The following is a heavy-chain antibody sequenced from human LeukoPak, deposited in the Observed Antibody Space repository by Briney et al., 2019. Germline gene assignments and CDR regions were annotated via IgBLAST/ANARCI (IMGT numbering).Heavy chain of an antibody. J-gene: IGHJ5*02. CDR3: ALPPNLSGSHAFDP. CDR2: ISYDGSNK. D-gene: IGHD1-26*01. Sequence: GRSLRLSCAASGFTFSSYGMHWVRQAPGKGLEWVAVISYDGSNKYYADSVKGRFTISRDNSKNTPYLQMNSLRAEDTAVYYCALPPNLSGSHAFDPWGQGTLVTVSS. V-gene: IGHV3-30*03. CDR1: GFTFSSYG.